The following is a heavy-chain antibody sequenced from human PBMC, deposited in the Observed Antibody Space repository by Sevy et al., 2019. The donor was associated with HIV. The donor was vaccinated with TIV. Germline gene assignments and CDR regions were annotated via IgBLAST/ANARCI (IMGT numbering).Heavy chain of an antibody. Sequence: ASVKVSCKASGYSFTSYFVYWVRQAPGQGLEWMGMINPSGGSTSSAQKFQGRVTMTRDTSTSTVYMELSSLRSEDTAVYYCARGSGGASGWFYPWGQGTLVTVSS. J-gene: IGHJ5*02. CDR2: INPSGGST. D-gene: IGHD1-26*01. CDR3: ARGSGGASGWFYP. V-gene: IGHV1-46*01. CDR1: GYSFTSYF.